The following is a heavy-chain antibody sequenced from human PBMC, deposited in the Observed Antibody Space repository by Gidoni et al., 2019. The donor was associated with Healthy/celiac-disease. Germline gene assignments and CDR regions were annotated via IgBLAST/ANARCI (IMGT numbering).Heavy chain of an antibody. Sequence: EVQLVESGGGLVQPGRSLRPSCAASGFTFDVYAMHWVRQAPGKGLEWVSGISWNSGSIGYADSVKGRFTISRDNAKNSLYLQMNSLRAEDTALYYCAKDPRGYYGDDDAFDIWGQGTMVTVSS. CDR1: GFTFDVYA. CDR3: AKDPRGYYGDDDAFDI. D-gene: IGHD4-17*01. J-gene: IGHJ3*02. V-gene: IGHV3-9*01. CDR2: ISWNSGSI.